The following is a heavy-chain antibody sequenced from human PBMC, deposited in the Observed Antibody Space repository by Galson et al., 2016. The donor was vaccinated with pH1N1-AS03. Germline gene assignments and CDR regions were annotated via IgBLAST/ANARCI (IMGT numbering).Heavy chain of an antibody. V-gene: IGHV2-5*01. CDR2: IYWNDAK. CDR3: THAGTGYNSSWTCFDS. Sequence: PALVKPPQTLTLTCTFSGFSLSTTSVGVGWIRQPPGKALEWLALIYWNDAKRYSPSLKSRLTITKDTSRNQVVLTMTNVDPVDTATYYCTHAGTGYNSSWTCFDSWGQGTPVTVSS. J-gene: IGHJ4*02. CDR1: GFSLSTTSVG. D-gene: IGHD6-13*01.